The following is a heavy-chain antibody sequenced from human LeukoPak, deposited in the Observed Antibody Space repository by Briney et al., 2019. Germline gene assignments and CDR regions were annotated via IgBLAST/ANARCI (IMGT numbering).Heavy chain of an antibody. CDR2: IKQDGSEK. Sequence: GGSLRLSCVVSGFTFSSYWMSWVRQAPGKGLEWVANIKQDGSEKYYVDSVKGRFTISRDNAKNSLYLQMNSLRAEDTAVYYCARGGTITWVEDYWGQGTLVTVSS. V-gene: IGHV3-7*05. D-gene: IGHD3-16*01. CDR1: GFTFSSYW. CDR3: ARGGTITWVEDY. J-gene: IGHJ4*02.